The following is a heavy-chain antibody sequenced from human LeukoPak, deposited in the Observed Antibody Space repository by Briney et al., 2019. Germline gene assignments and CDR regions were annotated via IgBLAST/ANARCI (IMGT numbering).Heavy chain of an antibody. D-gene: IGHD4-17*01. CDR1: GDSMNSHY. CDR3: ARDPTTVTKGLDI. J-gene: IGHJ3*02. V-gene: IGHV4-59*11. CDR2: ISYIGST. Sequence: SETLSLTCTVSGDSMNSHYWSWVRQPPGKGLEWIGYISYIGSTNYNPSLKSRVTISVDTSKNQFSLKLSSVTAADTAVYYCARDPTTVTKGLDIWGKGTMVTVSS.